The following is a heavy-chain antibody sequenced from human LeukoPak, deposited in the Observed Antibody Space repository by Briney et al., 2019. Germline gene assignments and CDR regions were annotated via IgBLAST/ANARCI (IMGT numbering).Heavy chain of an antibody. CDR1: GGTFSSYA. Sequence: ASVKVSCKASGGTFSSYAISWVRQAPGQGLDWMGWISAYNGNTNYAQKLQGRVTMTTDTSTSTAYMELRSLRSDDTAVYYCARDARGHYYDSSGSIPEDYWGQGTLVTVPS. CDR2: ISAYNGNT. J-gene: IGHJ4*02. V-gene: IGHV1-18*01. CDR3: ARDARGHYYDSSGSIPEDY. D-gene: IGHD3-22*01.